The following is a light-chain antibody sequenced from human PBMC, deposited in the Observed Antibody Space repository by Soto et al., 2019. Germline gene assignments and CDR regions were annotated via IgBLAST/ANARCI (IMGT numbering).Light chain of an antibody. CDR1: QSVSSY. Sequence: EIVLTQSPVTLSLSPGERATLSCRASQSVSSYLAWYQQKPGQAPRLLIYDASNRATGIPDRFSGSGSGTDFTLTFSSLEPEDFAVYYCQQYGSSGTFGQGTKVDIK. CDR2: DAS. CDR3: QQYGSSGT. J-gene: IGKJ1*01. V-gene: IGKV3-11*01.